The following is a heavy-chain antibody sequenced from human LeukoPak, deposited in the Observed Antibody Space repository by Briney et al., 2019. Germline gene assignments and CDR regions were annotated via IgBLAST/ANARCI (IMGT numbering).Heavy chain of an antibody. D-gene: IGHD2-2*01. Sequence: SVKVSCKASGGTFSSYTISWVRQAPGQGLEWMGRIIRILGIANYAQKFQGRVTITADKPTSTAYMELSSLRSEDKAVYYCARGLVSTSCSRYCAFDIWGQGTMVTVSS. CDR2: IIRILGIA. V-gene: IGHV1-69*02. CDR3: ARGLVSTSCSRYCAFDI. CDR1: GGTFSSYT. J-gene: IGHJ3*02.